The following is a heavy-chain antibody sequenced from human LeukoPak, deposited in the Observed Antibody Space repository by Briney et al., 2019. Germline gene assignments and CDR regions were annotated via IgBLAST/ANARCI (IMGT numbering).Heavy chain of an antibody. Sequence: GGSLRLSCAASGFTFSSSALTWARQAPGKGLEWVSGISGGGVTTYYADSVKGRFTISRDNSKNTLYLQMNSLRADDAAIYYCARNQQLGGHSYYYYGMDVWGQGTTVTVSS. D-gene: IGHD3-16*01. V-gene: IGHV3-23*01. CDR2: ISGGGVTT. CDR3: ARNQQLGGHSYYYYGMDV. J-gene: IGHJ6*02. CDR1: GFTFSSSA.